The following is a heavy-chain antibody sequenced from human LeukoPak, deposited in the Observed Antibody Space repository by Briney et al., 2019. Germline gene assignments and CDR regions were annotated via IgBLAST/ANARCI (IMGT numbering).Heavy chain of an antibody. J-gene: IGHJ4*02. V-gene: IGHV3-7*03. Sequence: GGSLRLSCEGSGFTFSNYWMGWVRQAPGKGLQWVANIKTDGSEKYYVDSVKGRFTISRDNAKNSLYLQMNSLKTEDTAMYYCSREGCGATGCYTNDYWGQGTLVTVSS. CDR2: IKTDGSEK. CDR3: SREGCGATGCYTNDY. CDR1: GFTFSNYW. D-gene: IGHD2-21*01.